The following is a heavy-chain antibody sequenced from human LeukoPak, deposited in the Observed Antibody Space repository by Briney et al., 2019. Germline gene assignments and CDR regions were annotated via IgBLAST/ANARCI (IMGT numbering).Heavy chain of an antibody. CDR3: ASPAITGTTGY. CDR1: GFTVSSNY. CDR2: IYSGGGT. V-gene: IGHV3-66*01. Sequence: GGSLGLSCAASGFTVSSNYMNWVRQAPGKGLEWVSVIYSGGGTYYADSVKGRFTISRDNSKNTMYLQMNSLRAEDTAVYYCASPAITGTTGYWGQGTLVTVSS. J-gene: IGHJ4*02. D-gene: IGHD1-20*01.